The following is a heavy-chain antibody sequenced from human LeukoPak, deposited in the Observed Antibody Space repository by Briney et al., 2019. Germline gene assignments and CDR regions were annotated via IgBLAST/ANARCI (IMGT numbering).Heavy chain of an antibody. CDR1: GDSISGYY. V-gene: IGHV4-59*01. CDR2: IYYSGST. CDR3: ARAQMKIWFDP. J-gene: IGHJ5*02. D-gene: IGHD5-24*01. Sequence: SETLSLTCTVSGDSISGYYWSWIRQPPGKGLEWIGYIYYSGSTNYNPSLKSRVTISVDTSKNQLSLKLSSVTAADTALYYCARAQMKIWFDPWGQGTLVSVSS.